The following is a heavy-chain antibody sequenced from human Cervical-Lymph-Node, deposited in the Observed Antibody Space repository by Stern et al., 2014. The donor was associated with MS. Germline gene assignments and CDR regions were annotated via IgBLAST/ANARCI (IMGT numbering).Heavy chain of an antibody. V-gene: IGHV3-30*18. J-gene: IGHJ6*02. CDR3: AKDGGYCNSVSCNDFYYYGMDV. CDR2: ISDDGFNK. CDR1: GFTFSDYA. Sequence: QVQLVESGGGVVQPGRSLRLSCAASGFTFSDYAMHWVRQAPGKGLEWVAVISDDGFNKKYADSVKGRLTISRDNSKNTVYLQINSLRSEDTALYYCAKDGGYCNSVSCNDFYYYGMDVWGQGTTVTVSS. D-gene: IGHD2-2*01.